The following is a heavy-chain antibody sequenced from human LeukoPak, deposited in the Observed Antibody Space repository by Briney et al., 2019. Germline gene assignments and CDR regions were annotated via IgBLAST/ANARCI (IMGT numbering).Heavy chain of an antibody. CDR3: ARPRSDYYYYMDV. Sequence: PGGSLRLSCAASGFTFSSYSMNWVRQAPGKGLEWVSSISSSSSYIYYADSVKGRFTISRDNAKNSLYLQMNSLRAEDTAVYYCARPRSDYYYYMDVWGKGTTVTVSS. V-gene: IGHV3-21*01. CDR2: ISSSSSYI. CDR1: GFTFSSYS. J-gene: IGHJ6*03.